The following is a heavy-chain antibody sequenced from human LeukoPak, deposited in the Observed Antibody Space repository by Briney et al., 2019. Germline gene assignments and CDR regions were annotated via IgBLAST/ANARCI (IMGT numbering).Heavy chain of an antibody. Sequence: ASVKVSCKASGYAFTSYYMNWVRQAPGQGLEWMGIINPSGGSTSYAQKFQGSVTMTRDMSTSTDYMELSSLRAEDTAVYYCARDNSVGDYAWWFDPWGQGTLVTVSS. J-gene: IGHJ5*02. D-gene: IGHD1-26*01. CDR1: GYAFTSYY. CDR2: INPSGGST. V-gene: IGHV1-46*01. CDR3: ARDNSVGDYAWWFDP.